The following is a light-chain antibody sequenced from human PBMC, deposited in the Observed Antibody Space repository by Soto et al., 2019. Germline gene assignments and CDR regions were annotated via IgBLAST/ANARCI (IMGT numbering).Light chain of an antibody. CDR3: QQRSNWLWT. V-gene: IGKV3-11*01. Sequence: EIVLTQSPATLSLSPGERATLSCRASQSVSSYLAWYQQKPGQAPSLLIYDASTRATGIPARFSGSGSGTDFTLTISSLEPEDFAVYYCQQRSNWLWTFGQGTKVEIK. CDR2: DAS. CDR1: QSVSSY. J-gene: IGKJ1*01.